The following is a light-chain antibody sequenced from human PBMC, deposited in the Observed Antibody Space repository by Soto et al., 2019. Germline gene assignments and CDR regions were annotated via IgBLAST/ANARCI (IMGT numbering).Light chain of an antibody. V-gene: IGKV1-39*01. J-gene: IGKJ3*01. Sequence: DINMTQSPSSLSASGGYRVTVTFRASQIITTSLNWYQQKPGKAPKLLIYAASNLQSGVPSRFSGSGSGTDFTLTISSLQPEDFATYYCQQTYSTSISFGPGTKVDIK. CDR1: QIITTS. CDR2: AAS. CDR3: QQTYSTSIS.